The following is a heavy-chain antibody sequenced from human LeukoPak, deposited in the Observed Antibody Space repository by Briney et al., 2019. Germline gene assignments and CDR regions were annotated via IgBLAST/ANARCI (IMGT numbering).Heavy chain of an antibody. V-gene: IGHV4-61*02. Sequence: SETLSLTCTVSGDSISSGDYYWSWIRRPAGKGLEWIGRISRSGSTNYNPCLKSRITITVKRAKNKVSLKLSSVTAADTAVYFCARGPYSYDSSGAFDIWGQGTMVTVSS. D-gene: IGHD3-22*01. CDR2: ISRSGST. CDR3: ARGPYSYDSSGAFDI. J-gene: IGHJ3*02. CDR1: GDSISSGDYY.